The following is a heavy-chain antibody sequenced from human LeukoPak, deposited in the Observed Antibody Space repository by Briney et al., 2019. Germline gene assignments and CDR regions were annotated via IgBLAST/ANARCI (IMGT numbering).Heavy chain of an antibody. D-gene: IGHD5-18*01. Sequence: SETLSLTCTVSGGSISSYYWSWIRQPPGKGLEWIGYIYYSGSTNYNPSLKSRVTISVDTSRNQFSLKLSSVTAADTAVYYCARSRSGYSYDHAAFDIWGQGTMVTVSS. CDR1: GGSISSYY. J-gene: IGHJ3*02. CDR2: IYYSGST. V-gene: IGHV4-59*01. CDR3: ARSRSGYSYDHAAFDI.